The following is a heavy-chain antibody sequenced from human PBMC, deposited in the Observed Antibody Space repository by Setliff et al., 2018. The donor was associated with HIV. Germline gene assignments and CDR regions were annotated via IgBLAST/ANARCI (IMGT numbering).Heavy chain of an antibody. CDR3: ARRWGDGSYDALDV. J-gene: IGHJ3*01. CDR2: IIPIVGLA. V-gene: IGHV1-69*04. CDR1: GGTFSSYA. D-gene: IGHD3-10*01. Sequence: GASVKVSCKASGGTFSSYAINWMRQVPGQGLEWMGMIIPIVGLANFAQKFQGRGSISADESASTVYMELSSLKASDTAMYYCARRWGDGSYDALDVWGQGTMVTVSS.